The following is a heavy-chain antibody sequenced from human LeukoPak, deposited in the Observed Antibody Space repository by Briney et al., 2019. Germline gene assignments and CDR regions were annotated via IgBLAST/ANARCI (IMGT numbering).Heavy chain of an antibody. J-gene: IGHJ4*02. CDR3: ARRRLGIAAAGRGIDDY. D-gene: IGHD6-13*01. V-gene: IGHV4-30-4*01. CDR2: IYYSGST. Sequence: SETLSLTCTVSGGSISSGDYYWSWIRQPPGKGLEWIGYIYYSGSTYYNPSLKSRVTISVDTSKNQFSLKLSSVTAADTAVYYCARRRLGIAAAGRGIDDYWGQGTLVTVSS. CDR1: GGSISSGDYY.